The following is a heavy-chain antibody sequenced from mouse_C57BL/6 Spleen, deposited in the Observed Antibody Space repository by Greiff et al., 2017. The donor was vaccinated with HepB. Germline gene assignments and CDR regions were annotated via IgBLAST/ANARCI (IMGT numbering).Heavy chain of an antibody. CDR2: IDPSDSYT. Sequence: VQLQQPGAELVMPGASVKLSCKASGYTFTSYWMHWVKQRPGQGPEWIGEIDPSDSYTNYNQKFKGKSTLTVDKSSSTAYMQLSSLTSEDSAVYYCAREDYGSSPPGFAYWGQGTLVTVSA. D-gene: IGHD1-1*01. CDR3: AREDYGSSPPGFAY. J-gene: IGHJ3*01. V-gene: IGHV1-69*01. CDR1: GYTFTSYW.